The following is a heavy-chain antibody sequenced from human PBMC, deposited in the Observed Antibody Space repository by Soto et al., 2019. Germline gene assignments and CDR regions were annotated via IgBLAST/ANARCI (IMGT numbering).Heavy chain of an antibody. V-gene: IGHV4-39*01. D-gene: IGHD1-26*01. CDR2: MYHSGST. CDR1: GGSISSSNYH. CDR3: ARHVGNSPPGS. Sequence: QLQLQESGPGLVKPSETLSLTCTVSGGSISSSNYHWGWIRQPPGKGLEWIGSMYHSGSTYYNPSLQSRVTISLATSKNQFSLKLTSVTTADTAVYPCARHVGNSPPGSWGQGTLVTVSS. J-gene: IGHJ4*02.